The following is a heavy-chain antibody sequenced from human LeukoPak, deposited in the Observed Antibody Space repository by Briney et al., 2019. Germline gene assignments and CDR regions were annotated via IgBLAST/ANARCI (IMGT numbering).Heavy chain of an antibody. CDR1: GFTVSTNY. J-gene: IGHJ4*02. CDR3: ARYDYGRSGFDY. Sequence: GGSLRLSCAASGFTVSTNYMTWVRQAPGKGLEWVSVIYSGGTTYYADSVKGRFSTSRDNSKNTLYLQMNSLRAEDTAVYYCARYDYGRSGFDYWGQGTLVTVSS. V-gene: IGHV3-66*01. D-gene: IGHD5-12*01. CDR2: IYSGGTT.